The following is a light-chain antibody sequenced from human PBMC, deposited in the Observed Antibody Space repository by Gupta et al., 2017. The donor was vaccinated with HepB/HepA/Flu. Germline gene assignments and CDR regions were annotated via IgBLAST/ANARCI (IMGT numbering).Light chain of an antibody. J-gene: IGLJ1*01. V-gene: IGLV1-47*02. CDR3: AAWDNSLSGYV. Sequence: QTVLTPPPSSSGQPGQRVTNSCSGSSSNVGCDNVYWYQPLPGTAPKLLIYNDDQQPSGVPYRFSGSKYGTSASLAISGLRSEDEAAYYCAAWDNSLSGYVFGTGTWVTVL. CDR2: NDD. CDR1: SSNVGCDN.